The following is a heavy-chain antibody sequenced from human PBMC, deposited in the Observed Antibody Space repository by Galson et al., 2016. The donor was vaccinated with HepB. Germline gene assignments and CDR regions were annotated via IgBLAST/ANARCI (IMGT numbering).Heavy chain of an antibody. D-gene: IGHD2-15*01. V-gene: IGHV3-74*01. CDR1: GFTFSSYW. Sequence: SLRLSCAASGFTFSSYWMHWVRQAPGKGLVWVSRINSDGSSTSYADSVKGRFTISRDNAKNTLYLQMNSLTAEDTAVYYCARFGGSLGMDVWGQRTTVTVSS. CDR3: ARFGGSLGMDV. J-gene: IGHJ6*02. CDR2: INSDGSST.